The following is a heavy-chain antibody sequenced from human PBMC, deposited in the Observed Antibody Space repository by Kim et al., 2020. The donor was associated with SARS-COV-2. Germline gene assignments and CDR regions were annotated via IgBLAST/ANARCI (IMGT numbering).Heavy chain of an antibody. J-gene: IGHJ4*02. Sequence: SETLSLTCAVYGGSFSGYYWSWIRQPPGKGLEWIGEINHSGSTNYNPSLKSRVTISVDTSKNQFSLKLSSVTAADTAVYYCARGRAYGDPAPFDYWGQGTLVTVSS. D-gene: IGHD4-17*01. V-gene: IGHV4-34*01. CDR1: GGSFSGYY. CDR3: ARGRAYGDPAPFDY. CDR2: INHSGST.